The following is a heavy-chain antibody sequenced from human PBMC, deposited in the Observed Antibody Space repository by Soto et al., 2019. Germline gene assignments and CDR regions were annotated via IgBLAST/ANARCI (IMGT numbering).Heavy chain of an antibody. CDR2: IWYDGSNQ. Sequence: GGSLRLSCAPSEFTFSTYGMHWVRQAPGKGLEWVAVIWYDGSNQHYADSVKGRFTISRDNSKNMLYLQMNSLRAEDTAVYYCARDLGAFNYGSAYFDYWGQGTPVTVSS. CDR3: ARDLGAFNYGSAYFDY. D-gene: IGHD3-10*01. V-gene: IGHV3-33*01. CDR1: EFTFSTYG. J-gene: IGHJ4*02.